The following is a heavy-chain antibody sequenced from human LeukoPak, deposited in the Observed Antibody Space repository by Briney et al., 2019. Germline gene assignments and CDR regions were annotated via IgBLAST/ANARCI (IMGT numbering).Heavy chain of an antibody. V-gene: IGHV4-34*01. D-gene: IGHD5-18*01. J-gene: IGHJ4*02. Sequence: SETLSLTCAVYGGSFSGYYWSWIRQPPGKGLEWIGEINHSESTNYNPSLKSRVTISVDTSKNQFSLKLSSVTAADTAVYYCARDRYSYGRGGFDYWGQGTLVTVSS. CDR2: INHSEST. CDR1: GGSFSGYY. CDR3: ARDRYSYGRGGFDY.